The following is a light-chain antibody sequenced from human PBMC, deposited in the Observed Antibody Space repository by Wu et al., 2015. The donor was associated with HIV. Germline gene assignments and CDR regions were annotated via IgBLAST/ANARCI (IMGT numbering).Light chain of an antibody. CDR3: QQSYSTPWT. CDR2: AAS. J-gene: IGKJ1*01. V-gene: IGKV1-8*01. CDR1: QGISSY. Sequence: AIRITQSPSSLSASTGDRVTITCRASQGISSYLAWYQQKPGKAPKLLIYAASTLQSGVPSSFSGSGSGTDFALTISSLQPEDSATYYCQQSYSTPWTFGQGTKV.